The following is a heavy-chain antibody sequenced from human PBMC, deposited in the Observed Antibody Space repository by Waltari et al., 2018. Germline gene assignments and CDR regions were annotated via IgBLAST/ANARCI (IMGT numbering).Heavy chain of an antibody. CDR1: GDSINNTPDY. V-gene: IGHV4-39*01. Sequence: QLQLQESGPGLVKPSETLSLTCTVSGDSINNTPDYWGWIRQPPGKGLEWVGSYYNSGNTYYNPSLKSRVTISVDTSKNQFSLKLSSVTAADTAVYYCARPNTAMALGYFDLWGRGTLVTVSS. D-gene: IGHD5-18*01. J-gene: IGHJ2*01. CDR3: ARPNTAMALGYFDL. CDR2: YYNSGNT.